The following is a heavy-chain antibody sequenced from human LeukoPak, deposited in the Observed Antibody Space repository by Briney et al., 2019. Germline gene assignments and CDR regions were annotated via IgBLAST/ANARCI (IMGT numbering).Heavy chain of an antibody. CDR2: IYYSGST. CDR3: ARAFDLYYFHY. CDR1: GGSISSGDYY. D-gene: IGHD3-9*01. Sequence: SETLSLTCTVSGGSISSGDYYWSWIRQPPVKGVEWIGYIYYSGSTYYNPSLKSRVTISVDTSKNQFSLKLSSVTAADTAAYYCARAFDLYYFHYWGQGTLVTVSS. V-gene: IGHV4-30-4*08. J-gene: IGHJ4*02.